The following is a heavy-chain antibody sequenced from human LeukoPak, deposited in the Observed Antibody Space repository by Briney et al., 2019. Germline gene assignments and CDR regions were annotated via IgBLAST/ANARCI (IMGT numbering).Heavy chain of an antibody. CDR1: GFTFSSYA. CDR3: AKAGIGGRSLYYFDY. CDR2: ISGSGGST. D-gene: IGHD2-21*01. V-gene: IGHV3-23*01. J-gene: IGHJ4*02. Sequence: PGGSLRLSCAASGFTFSSYAMSWVRQAPGKGLEWVSAISGSGGSTYYADSVKGRFTISRDNSKNTLYLQMYSLRAEDTAVYYCAKAGIGGRSLYYFDYWGQGTLVSVSS.